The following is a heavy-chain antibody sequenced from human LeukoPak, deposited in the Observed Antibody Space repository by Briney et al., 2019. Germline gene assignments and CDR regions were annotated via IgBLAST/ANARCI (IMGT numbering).Heavy chain of an antibody. Sequence: PGGSLRLSCAVSGFSISDYWMTWVRQAPGKGLECVANIKGDGGDKNYVDSVKGRFTISRDNAKNSLYLQMNSLRVEDTAVYYCVRQAGVSWGQGTLVTVSS. CDR2: IKGDGGDK. V-gene: IGHV3-7*01. CDR1: GFSISDYW. CDR3: VRQAGVS. D-gene: IGHD6-19*01. J-gene: IGHJ5*01.